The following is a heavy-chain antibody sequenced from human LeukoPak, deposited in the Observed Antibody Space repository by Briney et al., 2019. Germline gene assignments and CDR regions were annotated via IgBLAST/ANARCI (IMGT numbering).Heavy chain of an antibody. J-gene: IGHJ6*03. CDR1: GFTFSSYW. V-gene: IGHV3-20*04. CDR2: INWNGGST. CDR3: ARRDYGSGSSVRHMDV. Sequence: PGGSLRLSCAASGFTFSSYWMSWVRQAPGKGLEWVSGINWNGGSTGYADSVKGRFTISRDNAKNSLYLQMNSLRAEDTALYYCARRDYGSGSSVRHMDVWGKGTTVTVSS. D-gene: IGHD3-10*01.